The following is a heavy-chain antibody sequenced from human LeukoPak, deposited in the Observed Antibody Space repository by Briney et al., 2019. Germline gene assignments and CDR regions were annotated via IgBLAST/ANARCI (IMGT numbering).Heavy chain of an antibody. D-gene: IGHD3-9*01. CDR3: AKSVTGYVPGGY. CDR1: GFTFNNYA. J-gene: IGHJ4*02. V-gene: IGHV3-23*01. Sequence: PGGSLRLSCAASGFTFNNYAMSWVRQAPGKGLEWVSVISDGGGSTYYADSVKGRFTISRDNSKNTLYLQMNSLRAEDTAVYYCAKSVTGYVPGGYWGQGTLVTVSS. CDR2: ISDGGGST.